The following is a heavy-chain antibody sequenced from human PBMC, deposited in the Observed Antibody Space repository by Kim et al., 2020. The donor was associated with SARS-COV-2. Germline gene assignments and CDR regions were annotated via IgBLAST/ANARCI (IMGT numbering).Heavy chain of an antibody. Sequence: SETLSLTCTVSGGSISSYYWSWIRQPPGKGLEWIGYIYYSGSTNYNPSLKSRVTISVDTSKNQFSLKLSSVTAADTAVYYCARVGYDSSGYYYPHFQHWGQGTLVTVSS. V-gene: IGHV4-59*01. D-gene: IGHD3-22*01. CDR1: GGSISSYY. CDR3: ARVGYDSSGYYYPHFQH. CDR2: IYYSGST. J-gene: IGHJ1*01.